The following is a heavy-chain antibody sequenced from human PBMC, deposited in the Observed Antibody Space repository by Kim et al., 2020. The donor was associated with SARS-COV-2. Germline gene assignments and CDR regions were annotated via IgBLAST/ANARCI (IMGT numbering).Heavy chain of an antibody. J-gene: IGHJ6*02. CDR2: IYPGDSDT. Sequence: GESLKISCKGSGYSFTSYWIGWVRQMPGKGLEWMGIIYPGDSDTRYSPSFQGQVTISADKSISTAYLQWSSLKASDTAMYYCARRSASSSWAYYYYYGMDVWGQRTTVTVSS. D-gene: IGHD6-13*01. CDR3: ARRSASSSWAYYYYYGMDV. CDR1: GYSFTSYW. V-gene: IGHV5-51*01.